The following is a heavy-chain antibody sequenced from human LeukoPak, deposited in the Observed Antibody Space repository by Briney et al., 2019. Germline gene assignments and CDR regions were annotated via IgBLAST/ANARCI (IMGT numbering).Heavy chain of an antibody. D-gene: IGHD6-13*01. J-gene: IGHJ4*02. CDR2: ISGFGGST. Sequence: QTGGSLRPSCAASGFTFNNYAMNWVRQAPGKGLEWVSGISGFGGSTYYAPSVKGRLTISRDNFGNMLYLHLDSLRVEDTAIYYCARRSGSSWSSFDYWGQGALVTVSS. CDR3: ARRSGSSWSSFDY. V-gene: IGHV3-23*01. CDR1: GFTFNNYA.